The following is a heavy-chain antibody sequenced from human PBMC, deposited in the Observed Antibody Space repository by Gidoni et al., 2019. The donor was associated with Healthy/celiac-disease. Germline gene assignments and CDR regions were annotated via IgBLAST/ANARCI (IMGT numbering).Heavy chain of an antibody. J-gene: IGHJ3*02. Sequence: QVTLRESGPALVKPTQTLTLTCTFSGFSLSTSGMCASWIRQPPGKALEWLARIDWDDDKSYSTSLKTRLTISKDTSKNQVVLTMTNMDPVDTATYYCARIRLAEGAFDIWGQGTMVTVSS. CDR3: ARIRLAEGAFDI. V-gene: IGHV2-70*15. CDR2: IDWDDDK. D-gene: IGHD2-15*01. CDR1: GFSLSTSGMC.